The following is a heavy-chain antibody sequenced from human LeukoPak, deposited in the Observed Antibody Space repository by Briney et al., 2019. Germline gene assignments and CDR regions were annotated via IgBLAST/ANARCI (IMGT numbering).Heavy chain of an antibody. D-gene: IGHD1-14*01. CDR2: INPSDDST. CDR3: ARAWRYTDWFDP. V-gene: IGHV1-46*01. Sequence: ASVKVSCKACGYTFTNFYMHWVRQAPGQGLEWMGIINPSDDSTIYAQKFQGRVTVTRDTSTSTVYMELSSLRSEETAVYYCARAWRYTDWFDPWGQGTLVTVSS. J-gene: IGHJ5*02. CDR1: GYTFTNFY.